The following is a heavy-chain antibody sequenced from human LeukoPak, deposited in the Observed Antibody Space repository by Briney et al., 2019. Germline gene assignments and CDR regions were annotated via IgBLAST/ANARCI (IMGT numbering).Heavy chain of an antibody. J-gene: IGHJ5*02. CDR3: ARVPTVTTA. D-gene: IGHD4-17*01. CDR1: GFTFSSYA. Sequence: GRSLRLSCAASGFTFSSYAMHWVRQAPGKGLEWVAVISYDGSNKYYADSVKGRFTISRDNSKNTLYLQMNSLRAEDTAVYYCARVPTVTTAWGQGTLVTVSS. V-gene: IGHV3-30-3*01. CDR2: ISYDGSNK.